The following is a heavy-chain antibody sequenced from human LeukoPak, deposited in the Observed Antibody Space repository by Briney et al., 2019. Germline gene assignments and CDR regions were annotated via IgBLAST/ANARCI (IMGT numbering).Heavy chain of an antibody. CDR1: GFTFSSYG. Sequence: PGRSLRLSCAASGFTFSSYGMHWVRQAPGKGLEWVPVIWYDGSNKYYADSVKGRFTISRDNSKNTLYLQMNSLRAEDTAVYYCARGRAGAARSTNFDYWGQGTLVTVSS. D-gene: IGHD2/OR15-2a*01. CDR2: IWYDGSNK. V-gene: IGHV3-33*01. CDR3: ARGRAGAARSTNFDY. J-gene: IGHJ4*02.